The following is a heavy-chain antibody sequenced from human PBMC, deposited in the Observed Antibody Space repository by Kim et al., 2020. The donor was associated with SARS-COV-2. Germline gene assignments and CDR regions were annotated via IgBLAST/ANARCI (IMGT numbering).Heavy chain of an antibody. J-gene: IGHJ6*02. D-gene: IGHD5-12*01. V-gene: IGHV3-9*01. CDR3: AKVPERWLQFPDYYYYGMDV. CDR1: GFTFGDYA. Sequence: GGSLRLSCAASGFTFGDYAMHWVRQAPGKGLEWVSGISWNSGSIGYADSVKGRFTISRDNAKNSLYLQMNSLRAEDTALYYCAKVPERWLQFPDYYYYGMDVWGQGTTVTVSS. CDR2: ISWNSGSI.